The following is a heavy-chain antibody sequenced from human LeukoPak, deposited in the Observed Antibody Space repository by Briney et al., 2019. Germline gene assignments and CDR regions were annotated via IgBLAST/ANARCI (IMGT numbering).Heavy chain of an antibody. D-gene: IGHD4-17*01. CDR2: IYYSGST. CDR3: ARHGRDYGDYGTGYYFDY. CDR1: GGSISSSSYY. Sequence: PSETLSLTCTVSGGSISSSSYYWGWIRQPPGKGLEWIGSIYYSGSTYYNPSLKSRVTISVDTSKNQFSLKLSSVTAADTAVYYCARHGRDYGDYGTGYYFDYWGQGTLVTVSS. V-gene: IGHV4-39*01. J-gene: IGHJ4*02.